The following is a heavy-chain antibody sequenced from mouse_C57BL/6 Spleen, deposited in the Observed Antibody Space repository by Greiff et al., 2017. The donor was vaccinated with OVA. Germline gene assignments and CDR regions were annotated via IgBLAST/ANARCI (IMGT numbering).Heavy chain of an antibody. V-gene: IGHV1-82*01. CDR3: ARSGDYKYAMDY. CDR1: GYAFSSSW. J-gene: IGHJ4*01. Sequence: VQLQQSGPELVKPGASVKISCKASGYAFSSSWMNWVKQRPGKGLEWIGRIYPGDGDTKYNGKFKGKATLTADKSSSTAYMQLSSLTSEDSAVYFCARSGDYKYAMDYWGQGTSVTVSS. D-gene: IGHD2-4*01. CDR2: IYPGDGDT.